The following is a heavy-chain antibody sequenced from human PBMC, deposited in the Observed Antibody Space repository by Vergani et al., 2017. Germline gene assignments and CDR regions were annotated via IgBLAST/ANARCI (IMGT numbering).Heavy chain of an antibody. CDR3: AKAQGIVVVPAAAGFIDY. J-gene: IGHJ4*02. D-gene: IGHD2-2*01. V-gene: IGHV3-23*01. Sequence: EVQLLESGGGLVQPGGSLRLSCAASGFTFSSYAMSWVRQAPGKGLEWVSAISGSGGSTYYADSVKGRFTISRDKSKNTLYLQMNSLRAEDTAVYYCAKAQGIVVVPAAAGFIDYWGQGTLVTVSS. CDR2: ISGSGGST. CDR1: GFTFSSYA.